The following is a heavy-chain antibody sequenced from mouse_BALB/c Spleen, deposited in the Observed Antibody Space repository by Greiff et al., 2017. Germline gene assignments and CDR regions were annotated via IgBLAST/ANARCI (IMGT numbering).Heavy chain of an antibody. CDR2: INPGSGGT. J-gene: IGHJ4*01. V-gene: IGHV1-54*01. CDR3: ARTGSYAMDY. Sequence: VQLQQSGAELMKPGASVKISCKATGYTFSSYWIEWVKQRPGQGLEWIGVINPGSGGTNYNEKFKGKATLTADKSSSTAYMQLSSLTSDDSAVYFCARTGSYAMDYWGQGTSVTVSS. D-gene: IGHD4-1*01. CDR1: GYTFSSYW.